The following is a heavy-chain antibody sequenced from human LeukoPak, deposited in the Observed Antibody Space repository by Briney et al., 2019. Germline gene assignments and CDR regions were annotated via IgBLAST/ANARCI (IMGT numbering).Heavy chain of an antibody. Sequence: GGSLRLSCAASGFTFSDYYMSWIRQAPGKGLEWVSYISSSSSYTNYADSVKGRFTISRDNAKNSLYLQMNSLRAEDTAVYYCASSLPRYSSSWYLFNYWGQGTLVTVSS. D-gene: IGHD6-13*01. V-gene: IGHV3-11*06. J-gene: IGHJ4*02. CDR3: ASSLPRYSSSWYLFNY. CDR2: ISSSSSYT. CDR1: GFTFSDYY.